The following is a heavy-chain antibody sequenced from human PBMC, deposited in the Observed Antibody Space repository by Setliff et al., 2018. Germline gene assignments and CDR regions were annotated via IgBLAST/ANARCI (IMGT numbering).Heavy chain of an antibody. CDR2: IYYRGDT. Sequence: SETLSLTCTVSGASLSSGTYYWGWIRQPPGKGLEWIGRIYYRGDTYYNASLKGRLTISVDTAQNQFSLRLTSVTAADTAVYFCARDDPNHYDVSGYSVGYFDYWGLGTPVTVSS. D-gene: IGHD3-22*01. V-gene: IGHV4-39*07. J-gene: IGHJ4*02. CDR1: GASLSSGTYY. CDR3: ARDDPNHYDVSGYSVGYFDY.